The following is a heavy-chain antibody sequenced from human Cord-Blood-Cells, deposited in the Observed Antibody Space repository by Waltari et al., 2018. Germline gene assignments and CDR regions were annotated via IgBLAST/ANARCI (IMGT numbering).Heavy chain of an antibody. D-gene: IGHD6-19*01. J-gene: IGHJ4*02. CDR2: IYYSGST. CDR3: ARGQPVADYYFDY. CDR1: GGSISSSSYY. V-gene: IGHV4-39*01. Sequence: QLQLQESGPGLVKPSETLSLTCTVSGGSISSSSYYWGWIRPPPGKGLEWVGNIYYSGSTYYNPSLKSRVTISVDTSKNQFSLKLSSVTAADTAVYYCARGQPVADYYFDYWGQGTLVTASS.